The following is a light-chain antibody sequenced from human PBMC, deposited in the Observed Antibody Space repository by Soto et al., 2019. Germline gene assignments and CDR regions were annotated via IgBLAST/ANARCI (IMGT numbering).Light chain of an antibody. V-gene: IGKV4-1*01. CDR3: QQYYSTPDT. Sequence: DIVMTQSPDSLAVSLGERATINCKSSQSVLYSSNNKNYLAWYQQKPGQPPKLLIYWASTRESGVPDRFSGSGSGIDFTLTISSLQAEDVAVYYCQQYYSTPDTFGQGTKLEIK. CDR1: QSVLYSSNNKNY. J-gene: IGKJ2*01. CDR2: WAS.